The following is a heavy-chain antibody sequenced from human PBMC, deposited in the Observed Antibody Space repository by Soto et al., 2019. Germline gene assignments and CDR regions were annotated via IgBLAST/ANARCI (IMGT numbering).Heavy chain of an antibody. Sequence: SDTLSLTCTVSGGSISSYYWSWIRQPPGKGLEWIGYIYYSGSTNYNPSLKSRVTISVDTSKNQFSLKLSSVTAADTAVYYCTTDAHSRSWYWGQGTLVTVSS. CDR2: IYYSGST. D-gene: IGHD6-13*01. CDR3: TTDAHSRSWY. CDR1: GGSISSYY. V-gene: IGHV4-59*01. J-gene: IGHJ4*02.